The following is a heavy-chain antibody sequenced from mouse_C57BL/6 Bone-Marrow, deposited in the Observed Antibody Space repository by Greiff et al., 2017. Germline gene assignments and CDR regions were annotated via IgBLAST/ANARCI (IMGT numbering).Heavy chain of an antibody. D-gene: IGHD4-1*01. CDR1: GYSITSCYF. V-gene: IGHV3-6*01. CDR3: ARVPNCDYFDD. Sequence: EVQLQQSGPGLVKPSQSLSLSCSVSGYSITSCYFWNCIRQLPGNKLEWMGYISYDGSNNYNPSLKNRISITRDTSKNQFFLKLNSVTTEDTATYYCARVPNCDYFDDWGTGTTLTVSS. CDR2: ISYDGSN. J-gene: IGHJ2*01.